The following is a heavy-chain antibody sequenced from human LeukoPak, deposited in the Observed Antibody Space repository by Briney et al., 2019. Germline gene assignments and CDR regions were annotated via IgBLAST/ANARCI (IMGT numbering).Heavy chain of an antibody. V-gene: IGHV7-4-1*02. J-gene: IGHJ4*02. D-gene: IGHD6-19*01. Sequence: ASVKVSFKASGYTFTGYYMHWVRQAPGQGLEWMGWINTNTGNRTYAQGFTGRFVFSLDTAVSTAYLQISSLKPEDTAVYYCARLQWLVDDYWGQGTLVTVSS. CDR2: INTNTGNR. CDR3: ARLQWLVDDY. CDR1: GYTFTGYY.